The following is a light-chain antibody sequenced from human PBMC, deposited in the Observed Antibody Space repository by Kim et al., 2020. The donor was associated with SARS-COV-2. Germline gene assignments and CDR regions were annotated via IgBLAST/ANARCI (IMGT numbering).Light chain of an antibody. V-gene: IGKV1-5*01. CDR1: QNIYSW. CDR3: QRYHSYSPVT. CDR2: DAS. Sequence: DIQMTQSPSTLSASVGDRVTITCRASQNIYSWLAWYQQKSGKAPKLLIYDASILQNGVPSRFSGSGSGAEFTLTISSLQPEDFATYSCQRYHSYSPVTFGGGTKVDIK. J-gene: IGKJ4*01.